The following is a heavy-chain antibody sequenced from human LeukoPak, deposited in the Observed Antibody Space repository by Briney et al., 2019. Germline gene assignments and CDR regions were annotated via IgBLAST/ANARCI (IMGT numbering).Heavy chain of an antibody. Sequence: AASVKVSCKASGYTFTSYYMHWVRQAPGQGLEWMGWINPNSGGTNYAQKFQGRVTMTRDTSISTAYMELSRLKSDDTAVYYCARGLVGRLGYSYGSAWFDPWGQGTLVTVSS. CDR2: INPNSGGT. CDR1: GYTFTSYY. V-gene: IGHV1-2*02. D-gene: IGHD5-18*01. J-gene: IGHJ5*02. CDR3: ARGLVGRLGYSYGSAWFDP.